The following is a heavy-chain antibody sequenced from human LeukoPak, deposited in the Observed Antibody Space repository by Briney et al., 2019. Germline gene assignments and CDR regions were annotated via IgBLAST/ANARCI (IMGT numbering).Heavy chain of an antibody. J-gene: IGHJ5*02. Sequence: GASVKVSCKASGGTFSSYAISWVRQAPGQGLEWMGGITPIFGTANYAQKFQGRVTITADESTSTAYLELSSLRSEGTAVYYCARAAQTFTSRGWFDPWGQGTLVTVSS. V-gene: IGHV1-69*13. D-gene: IGHD2-2*01. CDR1: GGTFSSYA. CDR3: ARAAQTFTSRGWFDP. CDR2: ITPIFGTA.